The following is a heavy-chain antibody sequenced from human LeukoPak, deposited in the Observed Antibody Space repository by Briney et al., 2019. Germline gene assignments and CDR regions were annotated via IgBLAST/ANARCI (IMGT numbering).Heavy chain of an antibody. CDR2: INTNTGNP. CDR3: ARVVAAAGKNWFDP. V-gene: IGHV7-4-1*02. Sequence: SXYTXTXXXMNWVRQAPGQGLEWMGWINTNTGNPTYAQGFTGRFVFSLDTSVSTAYLQISSLKAEDTAVYYCARVVAAAGKNWFDPWGQGTLVTVSS. CDR1: XYTXTXXX. D-gene: IGHD6-13*01. J-gene: IGHJ5*02.